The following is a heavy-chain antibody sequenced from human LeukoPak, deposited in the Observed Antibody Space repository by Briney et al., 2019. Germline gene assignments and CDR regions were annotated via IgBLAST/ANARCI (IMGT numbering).Heavy chain of an antibody. CDR2: ISYDGSDK. CDR3: AKGSNGYGDY. CDR1: GLTFSNYG. J-gene: IGHJ4*02. Sequence: PGRSLRLSCAASGLTFSNYGMHWVRQAPGKGLEWVAVISYDGSDKYYADSVKGRFTISRDNSKNTLSPQMNSLRAEDTAVYYCAKGSNGYGDYWGQGTLVTVSS. V-gene: IGHV3-30*18. D-gene: IGHD5-18*01.